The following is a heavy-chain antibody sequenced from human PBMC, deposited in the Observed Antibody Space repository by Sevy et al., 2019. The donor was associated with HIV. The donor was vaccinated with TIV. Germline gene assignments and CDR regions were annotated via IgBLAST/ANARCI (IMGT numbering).Heavy chain of an antibody. V-gene: IGHV3-30-3*01. J-gene: IGHJ3*02. Sequence: GGSLRLTCEAFGFAFSDYAMHWVRLVPGKGLEWLAVGSYDGSNTSYADSVKGRFTVSRDNSKNTLYLQMNSLRRDDTAVFYCARFPPQRAFDIWGQGTTVTVSS. CDR3: ARFPPQRAFDI. CDR1: GFAFSDYA. CDR2: GSYDGSNT.